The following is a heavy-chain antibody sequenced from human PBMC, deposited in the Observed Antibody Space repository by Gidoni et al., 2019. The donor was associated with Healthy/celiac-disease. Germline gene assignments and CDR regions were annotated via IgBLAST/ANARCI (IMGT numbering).Heavy chain of an antibody. D-gene: IGHD3-22*01. CDR1: GFSLSNARMG. CDR3: ARIRRDYYDSSGYPAHYYYGMDV. Sequence: QVTLKESGPVLVKPTETLTLTCTVYGFSLSNARMGVSWSRQPPGKALEWLAHIFSNDEKSYSTSLKSRLTISKDTSKSQVVLTMTNMDPVYTATYYCARIRRDYYDSSGYPAHYYYGMDVWGQGTTVTVSS. CDR2: IFSNDEK. V-gene: IGHV2-26*01. J-gene: IGHJ6*02.